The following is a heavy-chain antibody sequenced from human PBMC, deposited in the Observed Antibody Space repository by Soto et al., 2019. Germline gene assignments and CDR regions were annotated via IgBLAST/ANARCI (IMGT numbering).Heavy chain of an antibody. V-gene: IGHV4-39*01. CDR2: SSYTGNT. D-gene: IGHD6-13*01. CDR1: DASSTRGNYY. J-gene: IGHJ4*02. CDR3: ARPDSSSWAAPFGS. Sequence: SHTSSVADASSTRGNYYRVKNRQPPGKGLQWIGSSSYTGNTYFNPSLRSRVTISVDTSNNQFSLRLTSVTASDTAVYYCARPDSSSWAAPFGSWGQGTLVTVSS.